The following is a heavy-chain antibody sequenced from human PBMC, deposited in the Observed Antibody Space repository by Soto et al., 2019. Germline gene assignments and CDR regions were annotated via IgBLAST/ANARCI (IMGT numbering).Heavy chain of an antibody. J-gene: IGHJ6*03. V-gene: IGHV3-23*01. CDR1: GFTFSSYA. Sequence: GGSLRLSCAASGFTFSSYAMSWVRQAPGKGLERVSAISGSGGSTYYADSVKGRFTISRDNSKNTLYLQMNSLRAEDTAVYYCAKGFAVAGNYMDVWGKGTTVTVSS. CDR2: ISGSGGST. D-gene: IGHD6-19*01. CDR3: AKGFAVAGNYMDV.